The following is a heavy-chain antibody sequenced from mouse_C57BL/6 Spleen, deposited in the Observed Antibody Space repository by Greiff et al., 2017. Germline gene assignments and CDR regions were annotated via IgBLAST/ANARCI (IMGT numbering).Heavy chain of an antibody. Sequence: VKLMESGPELVKPGASVKISCKASGYSFTSYYIPWVKQRPGQGLEWIGWIYPGSGNTKYNEKFKGKATLTADTSSSTAYMQLSSLTSEDSAVYYCARADDDGDYAMDYWGQGTSVTVSS. D-gene: IGHD2-4*01. CDR3: ARADDDGDYAMDY. J-gene: IGHJ4*01. CDR2: IYPGSGNT. CDR1: GYSFTSYY. V-gene: IGHV1-66*01.